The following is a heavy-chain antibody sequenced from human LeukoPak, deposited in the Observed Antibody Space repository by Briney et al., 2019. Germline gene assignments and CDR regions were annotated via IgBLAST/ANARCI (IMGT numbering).Heavy chain of an antibody. CDR1: GFTFSSYG. D-gene: IGHD3-22*01. CDR2: IRYDGSNK. J-gene: IGHJ6*03. Sequence: PGGSLRLSCAASGFTFSSYGMTWVRQAPGKGLDWVAFIRYDGSNKYYADSVKGRFTISRDNSKNTLYLQMNSLRAEDTAVYYCARDFSDVKGGDSGDYYYYYYMDVWGKGTTVTISS. V-gene: IGHV3-30*02. CDR3: ARDFSDVKGGDSGDYYYYYYMDV.